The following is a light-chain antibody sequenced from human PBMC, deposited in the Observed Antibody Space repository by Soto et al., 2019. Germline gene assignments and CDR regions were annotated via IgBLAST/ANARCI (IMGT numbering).Light chain of an antibody. V-gene: IGKV3-20*01. CDR1: QSFSSSY. CDR3: QQYGSSGT. CDR2: DAS. Sequence: EIVLTQSPGTLSLSPGESATLSCRASQSFSSSYLAWYQQRPGQAPRLLIYDASNRATGIPARFSGGGSGTEFTLTISSLQSEDFAVYYCQQYGSSGTFGQGTRLEIK. J-gene: IGKJ5*01.